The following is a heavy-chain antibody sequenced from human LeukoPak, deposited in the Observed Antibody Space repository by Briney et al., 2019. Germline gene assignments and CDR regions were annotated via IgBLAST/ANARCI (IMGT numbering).Heavy chain of an antibody. CDR1: GYTFTYYY. CDR3: ATVSPRYSSSRYNWFDP. J-gene: IGHJ5*02. D-gene: IGHD6-6*01. Sequence: ASVKVSCKVSGYTFTYYYMHWVQQAPGKGLEWMGLVDPEDGETIYAEKFQGRVTITADTSTDTAYMELSSLRSEDTAVYYCATVSPRYSSSRYNWFDPWGQGTLVTVSS. CDR2: VDPEDGET. V-gene: IGHV1-69-2*01.